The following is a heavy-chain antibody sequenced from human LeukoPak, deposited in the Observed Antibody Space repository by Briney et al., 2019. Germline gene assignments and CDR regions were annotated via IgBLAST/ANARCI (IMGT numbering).Heavy chain of an antibody. Sequence: GRSLRLSCAASGFTFSSYAMHWVRQAPGKGLEWVAVISYDGSNKYYADSVKGRFTISRDNSKNTLYLQMNSLRAEDTAVYYCARDQKWLRFSLDYWGHGTLVTVSS. CDR2: ISYDGSNK. CDR3: ARDQKWLRFSLDY. CDR1: GFTFSSYA. J-gene: IGHJ4*01. V-gene: IGHV3-30*04. D-gene: IGHD5-12*01.